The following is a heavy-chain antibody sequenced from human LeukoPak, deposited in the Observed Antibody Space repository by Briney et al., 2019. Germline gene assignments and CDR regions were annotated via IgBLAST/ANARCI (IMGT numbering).Heavy chain of an antibody. D-gene: IGHD2-21*02. Sequence: PSETLSLTCTVSGGSITSSPYHWAWIRQPPGRGPEWIGTVGHTGATQYSPSLTSRVTISLDTSKNQFSLSLNSVTAADTAIFYCARSMVTTDRNFDHWGQGTLVTVSS. V-gene: IGHV4-39*07. CDR3: ARSMVTTDRNFDH. CDR1: GGSITSSPYH. J-gene: IGHJ4*01. CDR2: VGHTGAT.